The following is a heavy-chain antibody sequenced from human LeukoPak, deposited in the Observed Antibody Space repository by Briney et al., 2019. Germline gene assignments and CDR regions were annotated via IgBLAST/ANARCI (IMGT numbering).Heavy chain of an antibody. J-gene: IGHJ6*03. CDR3: AIQGLLGAKNPDRGYCSSTSCYRGPYYYYYYMDV. CDR1: GYTFTSYY. D-gene: IGHD2-2*02. Sequence: ASVKVSCKASGYTFTSYYMHWVRQAPGQGLEWMGIINPSGGSTSYAQKFQGRVTMTRDTSTSTVYMELSSLRSEDTAVYYCAIQGLLGAKNPDRGYCSSTSCYRGPYYYYYYMDVWGKGTTVTVSS. V-gene: IGHV1-46*03. CDR2: INPSGGST.